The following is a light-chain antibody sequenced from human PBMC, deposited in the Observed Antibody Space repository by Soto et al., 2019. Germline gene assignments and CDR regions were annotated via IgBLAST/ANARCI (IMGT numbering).Light chain of an antibody. CDR2: YDS. J-gene: IGLJ3*02. Sequence: SYELTQPPSVSVAPGKTARITCGGNNIGSKSVHWYQQKPGQAPVLVIYYDSDRPSGIPERFSGSNSGNMATLTISRVEAGDEADYYCQVWDSSSDHPNWVFGGGTKLTVL. V-gene: IGLV3-21*04. CDR3: QVWDSSSDHPNWV. CDR1: NIGSKS.